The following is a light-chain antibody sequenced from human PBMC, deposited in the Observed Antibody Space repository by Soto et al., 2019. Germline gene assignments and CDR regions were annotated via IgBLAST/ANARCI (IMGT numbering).Light chain of an antibody. CDR3: QQRSNWIT. CDR2: GAS. CDR1: QSVNSNS. Sequence: EVVLTQSPGTLSLSPGERATLSCRASQSVNSNSLAWYQQKPGQAPRVFIYGASTRATGIPDRFSGSGSGTDFTLTISSLEPEDFAVYYCQQRSNWITFGQGTRLEIK. J-gene: IGKJ5*01. V-gene: IGKV3D-20*02.